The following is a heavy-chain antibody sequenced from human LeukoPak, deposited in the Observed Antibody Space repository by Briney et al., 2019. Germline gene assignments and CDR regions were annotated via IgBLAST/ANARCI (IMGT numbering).Heavy chain of an antibody. J-gene: IGHJ4*02. CDR3: ARGKLLFGLDY. V-gene: IGHV4-59*01. CDR2: IYYSGST. Sequence: SETLSLTCTVSGGPISSYYWSWIRQPPGKGLEWIGYIYYSGSTNYNPSLKSRVTISVDTSKNQFSLKLSSVTAADTAVYYCARGKLLFGLDYWGQGTLVTVSS. CDR1: GGPISSYY. D-gene: IGHD3-10*01.